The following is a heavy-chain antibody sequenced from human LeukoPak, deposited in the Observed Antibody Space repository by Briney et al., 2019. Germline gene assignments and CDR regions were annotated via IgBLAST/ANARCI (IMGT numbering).Heavy chain of an antibody. CDR1: GGSMRHSY. D-gene: IGHD3-3*01. J-gene: IGHJ4*02. CDR2: VYDNGNS. Sequence: PSETLSLTCSVSGGSMRHSYWTWIRQTPEKGLEWIGYVYDNGNSNSRSPLRSRVSMSVDTSKNEFSLKLSSVTAADTAVYFCARGSRYKPDFFDDWGLGTPVTVSS. V-gene: IGHV4-59*01. CDR3: ARGSRYKPDFFDD.